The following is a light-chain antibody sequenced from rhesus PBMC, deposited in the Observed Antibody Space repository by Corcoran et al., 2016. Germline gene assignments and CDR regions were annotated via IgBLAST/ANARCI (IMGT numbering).Light chain of an antibody. CDR3: QHYYSTPYS. V-gene: IGKV1-25*01. Sequence: DIQMTQSPSSLSASVGDRVTITCRASQGITTDLAWYQQKPGETPKLLIYEASSLQSGIPSRFSGSGSGTDFTLTISSLQSEDFATYYCQHYYSTPYSFGQGTKVEIK. CDR2: EAS. J-gene: IGKJ2*01. CDR1: QGITTD.